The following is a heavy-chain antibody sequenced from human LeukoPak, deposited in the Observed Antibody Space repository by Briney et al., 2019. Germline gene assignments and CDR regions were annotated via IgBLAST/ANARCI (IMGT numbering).Heavy chain of an antibody. Sequence: GSLRLSCVASGFTFTNYAMSWVRQAPGKGLEWVSSITGSDGSSYYADSVKGRFTISRDNSKNTLYLQVNSLRAEDTAVYYCAKWGDYDILTGYYVPDYWGQGTLVTVSS. J-gene: IGHJ4*02. D-gene: IGHD3-9*01. CDR1: GFTFTNYA. CDR3: AKWGDYDILTGYYVPDY. V-gene: IGHV3-23*01. CDR2: ITGSDGSS.